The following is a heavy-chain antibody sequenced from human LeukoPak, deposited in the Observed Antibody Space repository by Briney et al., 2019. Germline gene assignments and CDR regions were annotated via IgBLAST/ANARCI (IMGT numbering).Heavy chain of an antibody. V-gene: IGHV3-7*01. CDR1: GFAFSSYW. CDR2: IEPAGSAT. D-gene: IGHD2-15*01. CDR3: GRFGYVSAVDP. J-gene: IGHJ5*02. Sequence: GGSLRLSCGASGFAFSSYWMTWLRQAPGKGLEFVANIEPAGSATYYADSVKGRFTISRDNTKNLLYLQMNSLTAEDSAVYHCGRFGYVSAVDPWGQEALVTVSS.